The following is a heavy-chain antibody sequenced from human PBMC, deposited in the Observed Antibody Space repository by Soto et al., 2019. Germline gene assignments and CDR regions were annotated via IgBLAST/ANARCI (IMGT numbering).Heavy chain of an antibody. CDR3: ARPKTGGHAFAI. CDR2: INAGNGNT. Sequence: ASVKVSCKASGYTFTSYAMHWVRQAPGQRLEWMGWINAGNGNTKYSQKFQGRVTITRDTSASTAYMELSSLRSEDTAVYYCARPKTGGHAFAISGQGTMVTVSS. CDR1: GYTFTSYA. V-gene: IGHV1-3*01. J-gene: IGHJ3*02.